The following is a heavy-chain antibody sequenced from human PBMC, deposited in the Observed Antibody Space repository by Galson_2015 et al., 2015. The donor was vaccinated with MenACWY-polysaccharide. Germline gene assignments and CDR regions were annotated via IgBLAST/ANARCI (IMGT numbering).Heavy chain of an antibody. D-gene: IGHD2-2*01. CDR2: IYWDDAK. Sequence: PALVKPTQTLTLTCTFSGFSLSTSGVGVGWIRQPPGKALEWLGIIYWDDAKRYSPSLKSRLTITKDTSKNQVVLTMTNMDPVDTATYYCARTSWDNWFDPWGQGTLVTVSS. CDR3: ARTSWDNWFDP. CDR1: GFSLSTSGVG. J-gene: IGHJ5*02. V-gene: IGHV2-5*02.